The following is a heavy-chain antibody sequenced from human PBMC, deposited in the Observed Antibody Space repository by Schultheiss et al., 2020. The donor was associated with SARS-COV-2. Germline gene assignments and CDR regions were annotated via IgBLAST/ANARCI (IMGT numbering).Heavy chain of an antibody. CDR3: AKDSIRSDFSRSGGYAFDI. D-gene: IGHD3-3*01. V-gene: IGHV3-23*01. Sequence: GESLKISCAASGFTFSSYAMSWVRQAPGKGLEWVSAISGSGGSTYYADSVKGRFTISRDNSKNTLYLQMNSLRAEDTAVYYCAKDSIRSDFSRSGGYAFDIWGQGTMVTVSS. CDR2: ISGSGGST. CDR1: GFTFSSYA. J-gene: IGHJ3*02.